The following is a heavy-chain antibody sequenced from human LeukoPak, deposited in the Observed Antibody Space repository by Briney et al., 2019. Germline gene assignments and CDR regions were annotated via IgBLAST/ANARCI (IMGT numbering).Heavy chain of an antibody. D-gene: IGHD6-19*01. Sequence: PGGSLRLSCAASGFTFSSYSMNWVRQAPGKGLEWVSYISSSSSTIYYADSVKGRFTISRDNAENSLYLQMNSLRAEDTAVYYYARRSVAGSLDYWGQGTLVTVSS. CDR3: ARRSVAGSLDY. J-gene: IGHJ4*02. CDR2: ISSSSSTI. V-gene: IGHV3-48*04. CDR1: GFTFSSYS.